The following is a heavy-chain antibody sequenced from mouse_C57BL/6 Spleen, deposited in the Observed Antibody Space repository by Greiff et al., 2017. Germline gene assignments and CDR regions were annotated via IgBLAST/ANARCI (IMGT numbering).Heavy chain of an antibody. D-gene: IGHD1-1*01. CDR1: GYAFSSYW. CDR2: IYPGDGDT. Sequence: QVQLQQSGAELVKPGASVKISCKASGYAFSSYWMNWVKQRPGKGLEWIGQIYPGDGDTNYNGKFKGKATLTAGKSSSTACMQHSSLTSEDSAVYFCARSFYYGSSQDYFDYWGQGTTLRVAS. J-gene: IGHJ2*01. V-gene: IGHV1-80*01. CDR3: ARSFYYGSSQDYFDY.